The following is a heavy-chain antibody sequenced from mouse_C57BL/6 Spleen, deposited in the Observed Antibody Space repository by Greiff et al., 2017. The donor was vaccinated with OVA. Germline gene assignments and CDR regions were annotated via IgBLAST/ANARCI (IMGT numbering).Heavy chain of an antibody. D-gene: IGHD3-1*01. CDR2: IYPGDGDT. Sequence: VQLVESGAELVKPGASVKISCKASGYAFSSYWMNWVKQRPGQGLEWIGQIYPGDGDTNYNGKFKGKATLTADKSSSTAYMQLSSLTSEDSAVYFCARRGYDYAMDYWGQGTSVTVSS. CDR3: ARRGYDYAMDY. CDR1: GYAFSSYW. V-gene: IGHV1-80*01. J-gene: IGHJ4*01.